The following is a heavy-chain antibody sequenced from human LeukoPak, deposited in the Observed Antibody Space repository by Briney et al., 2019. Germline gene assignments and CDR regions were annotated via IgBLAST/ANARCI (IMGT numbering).Heavy chain of an antibody. CDR1: GFTFTSYA. D-gene: IGHD6-13*01. CDR3: AKDRRIAAAGTNYFDY. CDR2: ISGSGDST. Sequence: GGSLRLSCAASGFTFTSYAVSWVRQAPGRGLEWVSTISGSGDSTHYADSVKGRFTISRDNSENTLYLQMNSLRAEDTALYYCAKDRRIAAAGTNYFDYWGQGTLVTVSS. J-gene: IGHJ4*02. V-gene: IGHV3-23*01.